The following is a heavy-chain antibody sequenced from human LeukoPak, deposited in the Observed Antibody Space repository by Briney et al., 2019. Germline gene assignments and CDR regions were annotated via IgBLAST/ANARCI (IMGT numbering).Heavy chain of an antibody. Sequence: KPSETLSLTCTVSGGSISSSSYYWGWIRQPPGKGLEWIGEINHSGSTNYNPSLKSRVTISVDTSKNQFSLKLSSVTAADTAVYYCARPELHRSGWFDPWGQGTLVTVSS. CDR1: GGSISSSSYY. CDR2: INHSGST. J-gene: IGHJ5*02. CDR3: ARPELHRSGWFDP. V-gene: IGHV4-39*07. D-gene: IGHD1-7*01.